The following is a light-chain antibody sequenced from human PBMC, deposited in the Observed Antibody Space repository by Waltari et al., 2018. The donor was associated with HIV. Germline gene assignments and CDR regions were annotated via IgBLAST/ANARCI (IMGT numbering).Light chain of an antibody. J-gene: IGKJ2*01. CDR3: QQDQT. CDR1: LSNY. CDR2: KTS. V-gene: IGKV1-5*03. Sequence: DIQMAQSPATLSVSVGDTVSITCRGSLSNYVAWYQQKPGKGPSLLIYKTSLLQSEVPSRFSGSASGTQFTLTIRSLEPGDFATYYCQQDQTFGQGTKLDI.